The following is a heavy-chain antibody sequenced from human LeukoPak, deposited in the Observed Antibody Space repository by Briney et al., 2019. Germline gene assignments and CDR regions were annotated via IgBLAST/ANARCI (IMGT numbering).Heavy chain of an antibody. CDR2: IYPGDSDT. J-gene: IGHJ6*02. CDR1: GYVFTSHW. D-gene: IGHD4-23*01. V-gene: IGHV5-51*01. CDR3: ARLGGNYYYYGMDV. Sequence: GESLKISCKGSGYVFTSHWIGWVRQMPEKGLEWMGIIYPGDSDTRYSPAFQGQVTISTDKSSSTAYLQWSSLKASDTAIYYCARLGGNYYYYGMDVWGQGTTVTVSS.